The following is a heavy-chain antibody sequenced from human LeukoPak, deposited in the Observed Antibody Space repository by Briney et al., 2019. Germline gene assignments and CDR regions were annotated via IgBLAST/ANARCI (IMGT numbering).Heavy chain of an antibody. V-gene: IGHV3-23*01. Sequence: GGSLRLSCAASGFTFSSYAMSRVRQAPGKGLEWVSAISGSGGSTYYADSVKGRFTISRDNSKNTLYLQMNSLRAEDTAVYYCAAQSARPQYYFDYWGQGTLVTVSS. D-gene: IGHD6-6*01. J-gene: IGHJ4*02. CDR3: AAQSARPQYYFDY. CDR2: ISGSGGST. CDR1: GFTFSSYA.